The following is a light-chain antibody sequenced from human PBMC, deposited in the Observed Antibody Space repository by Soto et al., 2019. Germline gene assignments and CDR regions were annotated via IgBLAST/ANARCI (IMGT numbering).Light chain of an antibody. CDR3: QHDHNWPPWT. V-gene: IGKV3-15*01. CDR1: QSVRNN. Sequence: EIVMTQSPATLSVSPGDRATLSCRASQSVRNNLAWYQQKPGQAPRLLIYGASTRATGIAARFSGSGSGTEFTLTITSLQSDDFAVYFCQHDHNWPPWTFGQGTKVEFK. CDR2: GAS. J-gene: IGKJ1*01.